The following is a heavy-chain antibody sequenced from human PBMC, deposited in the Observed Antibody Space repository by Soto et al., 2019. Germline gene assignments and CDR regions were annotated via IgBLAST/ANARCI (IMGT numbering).Heavy chain of an antibody. CDR1: GGTFSSYA. Sequence: QVQLVQSGAEVKKPGSSVKVSSKASGGTFSSYAISWVRQAPGQGLEWMGGIIPIFGTANYAQKFQGRVTITADESTSTAYMELSSLRSEDTAVYYCASRKKTTYGDYDGFDYWGQGTLVTVSS. D-gene: IGHD4-17*01. CDR2: IIPIFGTA. J-gene: IGHJ4*02. V-gene: IGHV1-69*01. CDR3: ASRKKTTYGDYDGFDY.